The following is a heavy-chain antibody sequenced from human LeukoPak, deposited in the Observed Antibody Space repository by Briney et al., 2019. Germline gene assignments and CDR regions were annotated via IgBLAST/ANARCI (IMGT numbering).Heavy chain of an antibody. V-gene: IGHV3-49*04. Sequence: GGSLRLSCTASGFTFGDYAMTWVRQAPGKGLEWGGFIRSEIYGGTPEYAASVKGRFTISRDDSKGIAYLQMNSLKTEDTALYYCTRDQTPYYWGQGTLVTVSS. CDR3: TRDQTPYY. CDR2: IRSEIYGGTP. J-gene: IGHJ4*02. CDR1: GFTFGDYA.